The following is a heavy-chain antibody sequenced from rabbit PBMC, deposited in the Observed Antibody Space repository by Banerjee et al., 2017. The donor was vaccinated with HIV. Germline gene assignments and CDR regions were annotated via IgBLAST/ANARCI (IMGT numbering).Heavy chain of an antibody. Sequence: QEQLVESGGGLVQPEGSLTLTCKTSGFDFSSNAMCWVRQAPGKGPEWIACINTSSGVTVYATWAKGRFTISKTSWTTVTLQMTSLTAADTATYFCARDLAGVTGWNFNLWGQGTLVTVS. CDR3: ARDLAGVTGWNFNL. V-gene: IGHV1S47*01. J-gene: IGHJ4*01. CDR1: GFDFSSNA. D-gene: IGHD4-1*01. CDR2: INTSSGVT.